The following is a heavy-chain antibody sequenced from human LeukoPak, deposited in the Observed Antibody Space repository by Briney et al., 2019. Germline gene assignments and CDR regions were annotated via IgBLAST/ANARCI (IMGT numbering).Heavy chain of an antibody. V-gene: IGHV3-9*01. D-gene: IGHD2-2*01. CDR1: GFTFDDYA. CDR2: ISWNSGSI. CDR3: ARVVTAAWDWFDP. Sequence: SLRLSCAASGFTFDDYAMHWVRQAPGKGLEWVSGISWNSGSIGYADSVKGRFTISRDNAKNSLYLQMNSLRADDTAVYYCARVVTAAWDWFDPWGQGTLVTVSS. J-gene: IGHJ5*02.